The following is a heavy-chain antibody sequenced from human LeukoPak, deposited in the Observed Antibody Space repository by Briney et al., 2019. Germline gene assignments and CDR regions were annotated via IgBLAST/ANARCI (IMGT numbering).Heavy chain of an antibody. D-gene: IGHD2-2*01. CDR3: AKAVGRLPGNY. Sequence: PGGSLRLSCAASGFTFSSYGMHWVRQAPGKGLEWVAVISYEGSNKYYADSVTGRFTISRDNSKNTLYLQMNSLRAEDTAVYYCAKAVGRLPGNYWGQGTLVTVSS. CDR1: GFTFSSYG. J-gene: IGHJ4*02. V-gene: IGHV3-30*18. CDR2: ISYEGSNK.